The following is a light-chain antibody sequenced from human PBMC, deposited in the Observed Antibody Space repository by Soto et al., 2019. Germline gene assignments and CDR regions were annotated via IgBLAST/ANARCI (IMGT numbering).Light chain of an antibody. V-gene: IGLV2-14*01. CDR1: SSDVGAYNY. CDR2: EVS. J-gene: IGLJ1*01. CDR3: SSYTTTNTYV. Sequence: QSALAQPASVSGSPGQSITISCTGTSSDVGAYNYVSWYQQHPGKAPKLIIYEVSNRPSGVSHRFSGSKSGNTASLIISGLQAEDEADYYCSSYTTTNTYVFGTGTKVTVL.